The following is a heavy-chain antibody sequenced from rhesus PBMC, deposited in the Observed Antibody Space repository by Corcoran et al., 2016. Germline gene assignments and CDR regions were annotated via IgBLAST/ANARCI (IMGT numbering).Heavy chain of an antibody. Sequence: QVQLQESGPGLVKPSETLSLTCTVSGASINGSYYWRWIRQPPGKGREWIGGIYGNRATTYYNPSLESRVTISKNTSKNQFSLKLSSVTAADAAVYSCARQQSTGGDPYYFDFWGQGVLVTVSS. J-gene: IGHJ4*01. V-gene: IGHV4-143*01. CDR3: ARQQSTGGDPYYFDF. D-gene: IGHD3-34*01. CDR2: IYGNRATT. CDR1: GASINGSYY.